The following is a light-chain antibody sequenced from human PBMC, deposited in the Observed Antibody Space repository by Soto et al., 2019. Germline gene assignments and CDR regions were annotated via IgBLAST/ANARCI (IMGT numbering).Light chain of an antibody. J-gene: IGKJ4*01. CDR3: QQYNKWPLT. V-gene: IGKV3-15*01. CDR1: QSTYTN. CDR2: GAS. Sequence: EIVMTQSPATLSVSQGERATLSCRASQSTYTNLAWYQHKPGQAPRLLIYGASTRATAIPARFSGSGSGTEFTLTISSLQSEDFAVYYCQQYNKWPLTFGGGTKVEIK.